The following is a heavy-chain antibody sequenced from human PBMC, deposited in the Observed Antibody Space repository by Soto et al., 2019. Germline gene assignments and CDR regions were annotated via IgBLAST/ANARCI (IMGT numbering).Heavy chain of an antibody. D-gene: IGHD3-22*01. CDR2: IYTSGST. J-gene: IGHJ6*02. Sequence: PSATLSLTCTASGGSISSYYWSWIRQPAGTGLEWIGRIYTSGSTNYNPSLKRRVTMSVDTSKNQFSLKLSSVTAAYTAVYYCARVRYYYDSSGPNQTPLDYYYGMDVWGQGTTVTVSS. V-gene: IGHV4-4*07. CDR1: GGSISSYY. CDR3: ARVRYYYDSSGPNQTPLDYYYGMDV.